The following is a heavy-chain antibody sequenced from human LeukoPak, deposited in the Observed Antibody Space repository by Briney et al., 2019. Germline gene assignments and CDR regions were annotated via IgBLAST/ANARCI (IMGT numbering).Heavy chain of an antibody. CDR2: INSDGTTT. J-gene: IGHJ5*02. CDR1: GYTFSNYF. Sequence: AGPLTLSCSASGYTFSNYFMHWVRQAPGKELVWVSRINSDGTTTMYADSVKGRFTISRDNAKNTLYLQMNSLRDEDTAVYYCARRVDATRWFDPWGQGTLVTVSS. D-gene: IGHD2-15*01. V-gene: IGHV3-74*03. CDR3: ARRVDATRWFDP.